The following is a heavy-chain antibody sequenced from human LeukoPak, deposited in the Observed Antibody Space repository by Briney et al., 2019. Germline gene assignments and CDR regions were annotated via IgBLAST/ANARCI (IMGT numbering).Heavy chain of an antibody. CDR1: GGSISSYY. V-gene: IGHV4-59*12. D-gene: IGHD3-10*01. CDR3: ARGFGVRGVMRWFDP. J-gene: IGHJ5*02. Sequence: SETLSLTCTVSGGSISSYYWSWIRQPPGKGLEWIGYIYYSGSTNYNPSLKSRVTISVDTSKNQFSLKLSSVTAADTAVYYCARGFGVRGVMRWFDPWGQGTLVTVSS. CDR2: IYYSGST.